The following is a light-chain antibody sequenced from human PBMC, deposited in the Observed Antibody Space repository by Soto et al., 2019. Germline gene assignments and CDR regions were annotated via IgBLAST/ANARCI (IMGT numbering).Light chain of an antibody. V-gene: IGLV2-8*01. Sequence: QSALTQPPSASGSPGQSVAISCTGTPGDIGNYNFVSWYQQHPGKAPKLLIFEVNKRPSGVPDRFSGSKSGNTASLTVSGLQAEDEADYYCSSHGGNSPYVFGTGTKVTVL. CDR2: EVN. CDR3: SSHGGNSPYV. CDR1: PGDIGNYNF. J-gene: IGLJ1*01.